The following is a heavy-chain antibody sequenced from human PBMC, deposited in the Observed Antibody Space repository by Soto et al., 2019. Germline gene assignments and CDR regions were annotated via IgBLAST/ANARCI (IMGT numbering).Heavy chain of an antibody. Sequence: VSCKASGFTFSNYGLNWVRQAPGQGLEWMGWVSANNGHTNYAQNLQGRVSMTTDTSTSTAYMELRGLTFDDTAVYYCARDIESVTAKHFFYYYAMDVWGQGTTVT. CDR3: ARDIESVTAKHFFYYYAMDV. J-gene: IGHJ6*02. CDR1: GFTFSNYG. V-gene: IGHV1-18*01. D-gene: IGHD2-8*01. CDR2: VSANNGHT.